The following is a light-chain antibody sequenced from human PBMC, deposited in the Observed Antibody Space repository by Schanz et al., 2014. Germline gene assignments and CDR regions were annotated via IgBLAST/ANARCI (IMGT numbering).Light chain of an antibody. CDR3: QQYGSSPGT. CDR1: QSITYK. CDR2: DTS. V-gene: IGKV3-20*01. J-gene: IGKJ4*01. Sequence: EILMTQSPATLSLSPGDRATLSCRASQSITYKLAWYQQKPGQPPRLLIYDTSTRATGIPARFSGSGSGTDFTLTISRLEPEDFAVYYCQQYGSSPGTFGGGTKVQIK.